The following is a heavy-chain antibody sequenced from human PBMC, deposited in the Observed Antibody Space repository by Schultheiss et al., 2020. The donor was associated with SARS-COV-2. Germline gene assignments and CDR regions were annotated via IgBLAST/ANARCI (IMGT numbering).Heavy chain of an antibody. CDR1: GFTFSSYG. CDR2: ISSSRTYI. D-gene: IGHD7-27*01. J-gene: IGHJ4*02. Sequence: GGSLRLSCAASGFTFSSYGMNWVRQAPGKGLEWVSSISSSRTYIYYADSVKGRFTISRDNSKNTLYLQMNSLRAEDTALYYCARDLSGASDSWGQGTLVTVSS. CDR3: ARDLSGASDS. V-gene: IGHV3-21*01.